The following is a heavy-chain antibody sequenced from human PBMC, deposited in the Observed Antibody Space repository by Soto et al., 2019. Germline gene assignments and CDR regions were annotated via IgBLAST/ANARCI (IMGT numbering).Heavy chain of an antibody. CDR2: ISHDGSNK. CDR3: AKGDRIAEAGHFDY. J-gene: IGHJ4*02. Sequence: QVQLVESGGGVVQPGRSLRLSCAASGFTFSSHGMHWVRQAPGKGLEWVSVISHDGSNKYYADSVQGRFTISRDNSKNTLYLEMNSRRAEDTAVSYWAKGDRIAEAGHFDYWGQGTLVIVSS. D-gene: IGHD6-13*01. CDR1: GFTFSSHG. V-gene: IGHV3-30*18.